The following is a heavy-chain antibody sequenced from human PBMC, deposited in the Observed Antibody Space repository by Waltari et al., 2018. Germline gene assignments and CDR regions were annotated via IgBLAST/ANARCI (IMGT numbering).Heavy chain of an antibody. J-gene: IGHJ5*02. CDR2: INHSGST. CDR3: ARGRLIRRGCSSTSCYNYSFDP. V-gene: IGHV4-34*01. CDR1: GGSFSGDY. Sequence: QVQLQQWGAGLLQPSETLSLTCAVYGGSFSGDYWSWIRQPPGTGLEWIGEINHSGSTNYNPSLKSRVTISVDTSKNQFSLKLSSVTAADTAVYYCARGRLIRRGCSSTSCYNYSFDPWGQGTLVTVSS. D-gene: IGHD2-2*02.